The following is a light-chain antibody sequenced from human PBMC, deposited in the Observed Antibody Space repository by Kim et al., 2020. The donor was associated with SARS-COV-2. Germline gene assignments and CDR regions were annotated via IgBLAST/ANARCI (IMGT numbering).Light chain of an antibody. V-gene: IGLV1-51*01. J-gene: IGLJ2*01. CDR2: DNN. CDR3: GTWDSSLTARV. Sequence: GQMVSISCSGRNSNVGNNYVSWYRQFPGTAPTLLIYDNNKRPLGIPGRFFGSRSGTSAILAITGLQTGDEADYYCGTWDSSLTARVFGGGTQLTVL. CDR1: NSNVGNNY.